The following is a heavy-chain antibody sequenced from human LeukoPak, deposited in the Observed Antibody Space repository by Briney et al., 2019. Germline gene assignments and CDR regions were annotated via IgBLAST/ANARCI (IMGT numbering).Heavy chain of an antibody. V-gene: IGHV3-7*01. CDR3: ARDPDSSSFDY. Sequence: GGSLRLSCTASGFNFRTSWMRWVRQSPGKGLEFLANIKYDGTVKNYVDSVKGRFTIPRDNPKNSLYLQMDSLRAEDTAVYYCARDPDSSSFDYWGQGALVTVSS. J-gene: IGHJ4*02. D-gene: IGHD6-13*01. CDR1: GFNFRTSW. CDR2: IKYDGTVK.